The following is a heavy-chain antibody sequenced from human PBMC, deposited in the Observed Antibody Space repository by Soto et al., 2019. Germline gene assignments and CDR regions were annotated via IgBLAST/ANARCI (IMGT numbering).Heavy chain of an antibody. CDR1: GYAYTSYG. J-gene: IGHJ4*02. CDR3: ARDPLAPYY. Sequence: ASATVTYKASGYAYTSYGISWVRQAPGQGLEWMGWISAYNGNTNYAQRLQGRVTMTTDTSTTTAYMELRSLRSDDTAVYYCARDPLAPYYWGQGTLVTVSS. V-gene: IGHV1-18*01. CDR2: ISAYNGNT. D-gene: IGHD1-1*01.